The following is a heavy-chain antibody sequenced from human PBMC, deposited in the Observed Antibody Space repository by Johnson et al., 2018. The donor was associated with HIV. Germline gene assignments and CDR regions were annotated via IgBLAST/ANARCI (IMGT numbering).Heavy chain of an antibody. V-gene: IGHV3-20*04. CDR2: INWNGGST. J-gene: IGHJ3*02. D-gene: IGHD3-22*01. Sequence: VQLVESGGVVVQPGGSLRLSCAASGFTFDDYGMSWVRQAPGKGLEWVSGINWNGGSTGYADSVKGRFTISRDNSKNTLYLQMSSLRDEDTAVYYCANSGLRTYYYDTGVHDVFDIWGQGTMVTVSS. CDR3: ANSGLRTYYYDTGVHDVFDI. CDR1: GFTFDDYG.